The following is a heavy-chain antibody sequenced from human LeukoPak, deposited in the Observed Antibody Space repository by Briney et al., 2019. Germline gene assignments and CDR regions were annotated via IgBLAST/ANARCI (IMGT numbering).Heavy chain of an antibody. V-gene: IGHV1-2*02. J-gene: IGHJ4*02. CDR3: ARDLAAAGTSLGY. D-gene: IGHD6-13*01. CDR2: INPNSGGT. CDR1: GYTFTGYY. Sequence: SVKVSCKASGYTFTGYYMHWVRQAPGQGLEWMGWINPNSGGTNYAQKFQGRVTMTRDTSISTAYMELSRLRSDDTAVYYCARDLAAAGTSLGYWGQGTLVTVSS.